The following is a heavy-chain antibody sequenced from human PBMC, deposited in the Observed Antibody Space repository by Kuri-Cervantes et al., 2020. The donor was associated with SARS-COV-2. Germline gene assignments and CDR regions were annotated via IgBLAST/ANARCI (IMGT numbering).Heavy chain of an antibody. CDR1: GFTFSSYA. V-gene: IGHV3-30-3*01. CDR3: ARDDWGSGGAFDI. J-gene: IGHJ3*02. D-gene: IGHD7-27*01. CDR2: ISYDGSNK. Sequence: GESLKISCAASGFTFSSYAMHWVRQAPGKGLEWVAVISYDGSNKYYADSVKGRFTISRDNSKNTLYLQMNSLRAEDTALYHCARDDWGSGGAFDIWGQGTMVTVSS.